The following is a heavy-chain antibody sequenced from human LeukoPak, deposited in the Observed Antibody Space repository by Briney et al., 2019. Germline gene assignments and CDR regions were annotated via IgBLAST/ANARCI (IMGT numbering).Heavy chain of an antibody. CDR1: GGSFSGYY. J-gene: IGHJ4*02. CDR2: INHSGST. CDR3: ARTGPVTTRGADDY. D-gene: IGHD4-17*01. Sequence: SETLSLTCAVYGGSFSGYYWSWIRQPPGKGLEWIGEINHSGSTNYNPSLKSRVTISVGTSKNQFSLKLSSVTAADTAVYYCARTGPVTTRGADDYWGQGTLVTVSS. V-gene: IGHV4-34*01.